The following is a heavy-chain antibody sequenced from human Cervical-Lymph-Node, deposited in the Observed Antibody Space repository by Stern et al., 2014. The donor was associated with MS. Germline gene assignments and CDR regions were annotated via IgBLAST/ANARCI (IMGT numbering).Heavy chain of an antibody. J-gene: IGHJ4*02. CDR2: INTYNGNT. CDR3: AREDTGDSYFDY. CDR1: GYTFTSYG. Sequence: QVQLGQSGAEVKNPGASVKVSCKASGYTFTSYGISWVRQAPGQGLEWMGWINTYNGNTNYAQKLQGRVTMTTDTSTSTAYMELRSLRSDDTAVYYCAREDTGDSYFDYWGQGTLVTVSS. V-gene: IGHV1-18*01. D-gene: IGHD2-21*02.